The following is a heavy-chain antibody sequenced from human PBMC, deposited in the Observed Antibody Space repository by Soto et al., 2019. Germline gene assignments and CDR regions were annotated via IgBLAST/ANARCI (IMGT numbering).Heavy chain of an antibody. J-gene: IGHJ6*02. Sequence: ASVKVSCKASGYTFTGYYMHWVRQAPGQGLEWMGWINPNSGGTNYAQKFQGWVTMTRDTSISTAYMELSRLRSDDTAVYYCARADNWNKYYYYYYGMDVWGQGTTVTVSS. V-gene: IGHV1-2*04. CDR3: ARADNWNKYYYYYYGMDV. D-gene: IGHD1-20*01. CDR1: GYTFTGYY. CDR2: INPNSGGT.